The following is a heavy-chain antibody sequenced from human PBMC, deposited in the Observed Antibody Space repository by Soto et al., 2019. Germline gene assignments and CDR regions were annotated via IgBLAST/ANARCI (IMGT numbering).Heavy chain of an antibody. D-gene: IGHD3-16*01. Sequence: PSETLSLTCAVSGGSISSSNWWSWVRQPPGKGLEWILEIYHSGSTNYNPSLKSRVTISVDKSKNQFSLKLSSVTAADTAVYYWGKGEGFGTYFDYGGQGTLVTVSS. CDR3: GKGEGFGTYFDY. V-gene: IGHV4-4*02. J-gene: IGHJ4*02. CDR1: GGSISSSNW. CDR2: IYHSGST.